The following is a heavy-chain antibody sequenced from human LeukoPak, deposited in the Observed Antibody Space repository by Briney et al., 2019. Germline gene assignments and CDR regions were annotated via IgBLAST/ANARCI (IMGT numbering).Heavy chain of an antibody. V-gene: IGHV4-61*02. CDR1: SGPITSGTFY. Sequence: SQTLSLTCTVSSGPITSGTFYWNWIRQPAGKGLEWIGRIYTSGKSNYNPSLEGRVTMSVDTTKNQFSLKLNFVTAADTAVYSCARGHDYGDYWFDPWGQGTLVTVSS. CDR2: IYTSGKS. CDR3: ARGHDYGDYWFDP. J-gene: IGHJ5*02. D-gene: IGHD4-17*01.